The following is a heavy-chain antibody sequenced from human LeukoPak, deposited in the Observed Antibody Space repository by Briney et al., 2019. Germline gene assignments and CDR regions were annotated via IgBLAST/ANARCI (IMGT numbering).Heavy chain of an antibody. CDR3: ARVSYYYDSSGYPVAFDI. J-gene: IGHJ3*02. CDR2: IWYDGSNK. CDR1: GFTFSSYG. Sequence: PGGSLRLSCAASGFTFSSYGMHWVRQAPGKGLEWVAVIWYDGSNKYYADSVKGRFTISRDNSMNTLYLQMISLRAEDTAVYYCARVSYYYDSSGYPVAFDIWGQGTMVTVSS. V-gene: IGHV3-33*01. D-gene: IGHD3-22*01.